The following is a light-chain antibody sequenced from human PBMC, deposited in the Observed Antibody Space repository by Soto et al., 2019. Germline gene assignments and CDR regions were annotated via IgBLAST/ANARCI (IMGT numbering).Light chain of an antibody. V-gene: IGLV1-40*01. Sequence: QSVLTQPPSVSGAPGQRVTISFTGSSSNIGAGYDVHWYQQLPGTAPKLLIYGNSNRPSGVPDRFSGSKSGTSASLAITGLQAEDEADYYCQSYDSSLSDLFGGGTKVTVL. CDR1: SSNIGAGYD. CDR2: GNS. J-gene: IGLJ3*02. CDR3: QSYDSSLSDL.